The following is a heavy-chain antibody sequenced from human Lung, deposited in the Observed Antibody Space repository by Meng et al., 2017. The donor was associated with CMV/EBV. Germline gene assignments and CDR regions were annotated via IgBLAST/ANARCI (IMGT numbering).Heavy chain of an antibody. CDR1: GGVINVYY. Sequence: SXTXSLXCAVSGGVINVYYWSWIRQPPGKGLEWVGSISYDGTTSYNPSLNSRVTISLDTSKSQFSLKLTSVTAADTALYYCAGLLPSGKYVHHWFDPWGQGTLVTFSS. CDR3: AGLLPSGKYVHHWFDP. V-gene: IGHV4-59*12. D-gene: IGHD3-10*02. CDR2: ISYDGTT. J-gene: IGHJ5*01.